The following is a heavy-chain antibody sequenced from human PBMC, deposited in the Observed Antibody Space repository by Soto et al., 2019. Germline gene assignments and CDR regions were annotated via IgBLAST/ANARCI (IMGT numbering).Heavy chain of an antibody. CDR2: ISSSSSTI. Sequence: PGGSLILSCAASGFTFSSYSMNWVRQAPGKGLEWVSYISSSSSTIYYADSVKGRFTISRDNAKNSLYLQMNSLRDEDTAVYYCAREYDFWSGTQDTFNYYGMDVWGQGTTVTVAS. CDR1: GFTFSSYS. D-gene: IGHD3-3*01. CDR3: AREYDFWSGTQDTFNYYGMDV. V-gene: IGHV3-48*02. J-gene: IGHJ6*02.